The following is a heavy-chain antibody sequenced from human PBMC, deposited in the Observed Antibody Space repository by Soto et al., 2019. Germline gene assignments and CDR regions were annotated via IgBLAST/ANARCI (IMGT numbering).Heavy chain of an antibody. V-gene: IGHV4-4*07. CDR3: VRDGTITFRDCFDP. CDR2: IYATGTT. J-gene: IGHJ5*02. CDR1: DASIRRFY. Sequence: PTQLLSPTGSVLDASIRRFYWSWVRKSPGNGLEWVGRIYATGTTDYNPSLKSRVMMSVDTSKKQLSMKLRSVTAADTAVYYCVRDGTITFRDCFDPWGQG. D-gene: IGHD1-1*01.